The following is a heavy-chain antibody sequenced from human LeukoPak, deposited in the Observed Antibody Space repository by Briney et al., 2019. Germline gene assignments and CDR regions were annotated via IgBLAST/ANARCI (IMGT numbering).Heavy chain of an antibody. V-gene: IGHV3-23*01. CDR1: GFTFSSYA. CDR3: ASVSHSSSWYPYYFDY. CDR2: ISGSGGST. J-gene: IGHJ4*02. Sequence: GGSLRLSCAVSGFTFSSYAMSWVRQAPGKGLEWVSAISGSGGSTYYADSVKGRFTISRDNSKNTLYLQMNSLRAEDTAVYHCASVSHSSSWYPYYFDYWGQGTLVTVSS. D-gene: IGHD6-13*01.